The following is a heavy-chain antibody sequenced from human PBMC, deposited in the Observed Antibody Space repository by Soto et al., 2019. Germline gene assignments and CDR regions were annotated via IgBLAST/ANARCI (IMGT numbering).Heavy chain of an antibody. CDR1: GFSLSTIGVG. CDR2: IYWDDDK. Sequence: QITLKESGPTLVKPTQTLTLTCTFSGFSLSTIGVGVGWIRQPPGKALEWLALIYWDDDKRYSPSLKSRLTVTKNTSKNPVVLTMTNMDPVDTAPYYCVQSRCGGDCLQSYSSHSYYGLDVWGQGTTVTVSS. J-gene: IGHJ6*02. V-gene: IGHV2-5*02. CDR3: VQSRCGGDCLQSYSSHSYYGLDV. D-gene: IGHD2-21*02.